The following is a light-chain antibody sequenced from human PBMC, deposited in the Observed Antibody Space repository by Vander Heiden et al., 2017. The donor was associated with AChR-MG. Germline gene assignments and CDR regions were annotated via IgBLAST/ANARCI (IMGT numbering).Light chain of an antibody. J-gene: IGKJ2*01. CDR2: AAS. CDR3: QQSYSTLLYT. V-gene: IGKV1-39*01. Sequence: DIQMTQYPSSLSASLGDRGTITCRASHSISSYLNWYQQKPGKAPKLLIYAASSLKSGVPSRFSGSGSGTDFTLTISSLQPEDFATYYCQQSYSTLLYTFGQGTKLEIK. CDR1: HSISSY.